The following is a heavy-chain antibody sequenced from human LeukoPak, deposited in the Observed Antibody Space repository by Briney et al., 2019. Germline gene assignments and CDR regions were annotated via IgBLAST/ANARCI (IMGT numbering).Heavy chain of an antibody. Sequence: ASVKASCKASGYTFTSYDINWVRQATGQGLEWRGWMNPNSGNTGYAQKFQGRVTMTRNTSISTAYMELSSLRSEDTAAYYCASVQPISGSYPGWGQGTLVTVSS. J-gene: IGHJ4*02. CDR2: MNPNSGNT. V-gene: IGHV1-8*01. CDR3: ASVQPISGSYPG. D-gene: IGHD1-26*01. CDR1: GYTFTSYD.